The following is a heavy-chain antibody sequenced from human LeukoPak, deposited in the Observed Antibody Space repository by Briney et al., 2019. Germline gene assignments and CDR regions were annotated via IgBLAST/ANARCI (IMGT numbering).Heavy chain of an antibody. D-gene: IGHD1-26*01. CDR2: VRFDGTNK. Sequence: PGGSLRLSCAASGFTFRTYGMHWVRQAPGKGLEGVAFVRFDGTNKYYADSVKGRFTISRDNSKNTLYLQMNSLRAEDTAVYYCAASGSYLAPIDYWGQGTLVTVSS. CDR1: GFTFRTYG. CDR3: AASGSYLAPIDY. V-gene: IGHV3-30*02. J-gene: IGHJ4*02.